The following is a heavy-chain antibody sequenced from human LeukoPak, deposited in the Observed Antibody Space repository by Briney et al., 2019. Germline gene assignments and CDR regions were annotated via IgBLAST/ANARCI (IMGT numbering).Heavy chain of an antibody. Sequence: PSETLSLTCAVYGGSFSGYYRSWIRQPPGKGLEWIGEINHSGSTNYNPSLKSRVTISVDTSKNQFSLKLSSVTAADTAVYYCARERPSYYDILTGYYPRSLPYYFDYWGQGTLVTVSS. J-gene: IGHJ4*02. CDR3: ARERPSYYDILTGYYPRSLPYYFDY. CDR1: GGSFSGYY. V-gene: IGHV4-34*01. D-gene: IGHD3-9*01. CDR2: INHSGST.